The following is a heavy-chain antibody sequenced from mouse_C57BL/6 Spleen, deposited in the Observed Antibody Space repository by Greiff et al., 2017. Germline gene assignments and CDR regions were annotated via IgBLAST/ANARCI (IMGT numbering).Heavy chain of an antibody. CDR2: IDPEDGET. V-gene: IGHV14-2*01. CDR3: ASGYYYGSSLYFDY. D-gene: IGHD1-1*01. CDR1: GFNIKDYY. Sequence: VHVKQSGAELVKPGASVKLSCTASGFNIKDYYMHWVKQRTEQGLEWIGRIDPEDGETKYAPKFQGKATITADTSSNTAYLQLSSLTSEDTTVNYGASGYYYGSSLYFDYWGQGTTLTVSS. J-gene: IGHJ2*01.